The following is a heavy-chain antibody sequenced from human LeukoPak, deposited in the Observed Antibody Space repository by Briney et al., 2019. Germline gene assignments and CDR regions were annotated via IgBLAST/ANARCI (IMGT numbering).Heavy chain of an antibody. V-gene: IGHV3-23*01. CDR2: ISGSGGST. CDR3: AKVRITMIVVWAGMDV. Sequence: GGSLRLSCAASGFTFSHAWMSWVRQAPGKGLEWVSAISGSGGSTYYADSVKGRFTISRDNSKNTLYLQMNSLRAEDTAVYYCAKVRITMIVVWAGMDVWGKGTTVTVSS. CDR1: GFTFSHAW. D-gene: IGHD3-22*01. J-gene: IGHJ6*03.